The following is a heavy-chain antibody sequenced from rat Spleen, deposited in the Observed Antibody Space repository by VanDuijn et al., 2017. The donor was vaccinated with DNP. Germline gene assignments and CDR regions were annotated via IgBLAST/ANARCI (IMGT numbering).Heavy chain of an antibody. CDR1: GFTFSNYG. V-gene: IGHV5-29*01. J-gene: IGHJ2*01. D-gene: IGHD1-10*01. CDR2: ISYDGSST. CDR3: ARRRGGITTRGYFDY. Sequence: EVQLVESGGGLVQPGRSLKLSCAASGFTFSNYGMAWVRQAPTKGLEWVATISYDGSSTYYRDSVKGRFTISRDNAKSTLYLQMDSLRSEDTATYYCARRRGGITTRGYFDYWGQGVMVTVSS.